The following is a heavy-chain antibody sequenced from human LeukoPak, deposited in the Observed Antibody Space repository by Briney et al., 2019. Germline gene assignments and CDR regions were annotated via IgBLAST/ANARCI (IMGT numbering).Heavy chain of an antibody. D-gene: IGHD6-19*01. CDR1: GGHIDSVY. Sequence: SETLSLTCSVSGGHIDSVYWNWIRQPPGKGLEWIGYIDNSGSTKYNPSLQSRITMSRDTSKKQFSLKLTSVTAADTAMSYCASGAGWLIDYWGQGTLVSVSS. CDR2: IDNSGST. CDR3: ASGAGWLIDY. J-gene: IGHJ4*02. V-gene: IGHV4-4*08.